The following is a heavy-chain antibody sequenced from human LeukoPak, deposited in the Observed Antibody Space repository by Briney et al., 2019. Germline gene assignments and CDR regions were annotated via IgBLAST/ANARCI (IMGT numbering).Heavy chain of an antibody. CDR3: AREGRGYSYVDY. V-gene: IGHV3-30*14. J-gene: IGHJ4*02. Sequence: GSLRLSCTASGFTFSSYAMHWVRQAPGKGLEWVALISNDGSNKYYADSVKGRFNISRDNPKNTLYLQMNSLRAEDTAVYYCAREGRGYSYVDYWGQGTLVTVSS. D-gene: IGHD5-18*01. CDR1: GFTFSSYA. CDR2: ISNDGSNK.